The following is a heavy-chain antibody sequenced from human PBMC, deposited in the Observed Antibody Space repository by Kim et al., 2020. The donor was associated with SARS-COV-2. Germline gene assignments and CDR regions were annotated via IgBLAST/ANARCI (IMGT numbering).Heavy chain of an antibody. D-gene: IGHD6-19*01. J-gene: IGHJ6*02. V-gene: IGHV3-30*18. CDR2: ISYDGSNK. CDR1: GFTFSSYG. CDR3: AKEKTPGYSSGWTYYYYGMDV. Sequence: GGSLRLSCAASGFTFSSYGMHWVRQAPGKGLEWVAVISYDGSNKYYADSVKGRFTISRDNSKNTLYLQMNSLRAEDTAVYYCAKEKTPGYSSGWTYYYYGMDVWGQGTTVTVSS.